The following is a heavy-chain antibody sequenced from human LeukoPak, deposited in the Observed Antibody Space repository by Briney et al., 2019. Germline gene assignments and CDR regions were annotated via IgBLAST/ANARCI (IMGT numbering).Heavy chain of an antibody. CDR1: GGSISSGDFY. Sequence: SETLSLTCTVSGGSISSGDFYWSWVRQHPEKGLEWIGYIYYSGTAYYNPSLKSRVTMSVDTSKNQFSLKLDSVTAADTAVYYCAATLGYCSSTSCYGFRVFDPWGQGTLVTVSS. CDR3: AATLGYCSSTSCYGFRVFDP. V-gene: IGHV4-31*03. CDR2: IYYSGTA. J-gene: IGHJ5*02. D-gene: IGHD2-2*01.